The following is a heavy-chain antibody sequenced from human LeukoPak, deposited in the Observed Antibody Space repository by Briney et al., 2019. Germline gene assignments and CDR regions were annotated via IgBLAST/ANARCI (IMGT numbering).Heavy chain of an antibody. CDR1: GGSIRSSNW. Sequence: SGTLSLTCAVSGGSIRSSNWWSWVRQSPGKGLEWIGEIYHSGSTYYNPSLKNRVTISIDRSKNQLSLNLSSVTAADTAVYYCARVPFDYYDSDDYYYHDAFDIWGQGTMVTVSS. V-gene: IGHV4-4*02. D-gene: IGHD3-22*01. J-gene: IGHJ3*02. CDR2: IYHSGST. CDR3: ARVPFDYYDSDDYYYHDAFDI.